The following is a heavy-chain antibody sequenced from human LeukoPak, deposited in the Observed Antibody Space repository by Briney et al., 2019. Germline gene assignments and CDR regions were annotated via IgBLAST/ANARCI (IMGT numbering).Heavy chain of an antibody. D-gene: IGHD3-3*01. V-gene: IGHV1-18*01. Sequence: GGSVKVSCKASGDTFTSYGISWVRQAPGQGLEWMGWISAYNGNTNYAQKLQGRVTMTTDTSTSTAYMELRSLRSDDTAVYYCARDKGHFGVVIPNWFDPWGQGTLVTVSS. CDR3: ARDKGHFGVVIPNWFDP. CDR1: GDTFTSYG. CDR2: ISAYNGNT. J-gene: IGHJ5*02.